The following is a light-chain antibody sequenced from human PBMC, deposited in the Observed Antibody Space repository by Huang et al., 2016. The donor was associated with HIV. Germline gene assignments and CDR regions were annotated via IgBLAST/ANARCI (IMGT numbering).Light chain of an antibody. CDR3: QHRGNWWT. V-gene: IGKV3-11*01. J-gene: IGKJ1*01. CDR1: HSVGSY. Sequence: EIVLTQSPATLSLSPGERAALSCRASHSVGSYLAWYQQKPGQAPKLRIFDTSQRATGITARCRGSGSGTDFTLTINRLEPEDFAVYYCQHRGNWWTFSQGTKVEIK. CDR2: DTS.